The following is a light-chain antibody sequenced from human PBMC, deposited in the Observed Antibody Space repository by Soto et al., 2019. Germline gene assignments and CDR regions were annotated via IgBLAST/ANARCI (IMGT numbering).Light chain of an antibody. Sequence: PGERFTLSCRASQSVSSSYLTCYQQKPGQAPRLLIYGASTRATSIPARFSGSGSGTDFTLTISSLQPEDFAVYYCQQDYNLITFGQGTRLEMK. J-gene: IGKJ5*01. CDR2: GAS. V-gene: IGKV3D-7*01. CDR3: QQDYNLIT. CDR1: QSVSSSY.